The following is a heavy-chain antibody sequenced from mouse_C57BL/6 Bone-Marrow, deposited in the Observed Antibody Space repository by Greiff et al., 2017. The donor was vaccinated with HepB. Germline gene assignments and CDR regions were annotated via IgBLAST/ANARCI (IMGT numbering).Heavy chain of an antibody. CDR1: GFTFSDFY. Sequence: EVMLVESGGGLVQSGRSLRLSCATSGFTFSDFYMEWVRQAPGKGLEWIAASRNKANDYTTEYSASVKGRFIVSRDTSQSILYLQMNALRAEDTAIYYCARAAYYSNYEGYFDVWGTGTTVTVSS. V-gene: IGHV7-1*01. J-gene: IGHJ1*03. D-gene: IGHD2-5*01. CDR2: SRNKANDYTT. CDR3: ARAAYYSNYEGYFDV.